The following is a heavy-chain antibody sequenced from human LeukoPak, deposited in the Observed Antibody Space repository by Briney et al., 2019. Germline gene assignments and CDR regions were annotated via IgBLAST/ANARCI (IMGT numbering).Heavy chain of an antibody. CDR2: TNAYNGNT. D-gene: IGHD3-3*01. V-gene: IGHV1-18*01. CDR3: ARDLSDSTIFGVVPDY. J-gene: IGHJ4*02. Sequence: ASVKVACKSAGYTFTDNSISMVRQAPGPGLERMGWTNAYNGNTNYAQKLQGIVTVTTHISTNTAYLELRRLRYDDTAVYYCARDLSDSTIFGVVPDYWGQGTLVTVSS. CDR1: GYTFTDNS.